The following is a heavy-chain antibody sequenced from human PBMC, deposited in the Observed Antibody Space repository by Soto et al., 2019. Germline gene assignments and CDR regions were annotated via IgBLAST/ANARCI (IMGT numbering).Heavy chain of an antibody. CDR2: LWYDASRK. Sequence: GGSLRLSCAASGFTFSTSGMHWVRQAPGRGLEWVAVLWYDASRKFYADSVKGRFTISRDISTNTLYLDMNSLTVEDTSVYYCTRGRPRAVSTLPLLDSCGQGTLVTVSS. CDR1: GFTFSTSG. CDR3: TRGRPRAVSTLPLLDS. J-gene: IGHJ4*02. D-gene: IGHD6-25*01. V-gene: IGHV3-33*01.